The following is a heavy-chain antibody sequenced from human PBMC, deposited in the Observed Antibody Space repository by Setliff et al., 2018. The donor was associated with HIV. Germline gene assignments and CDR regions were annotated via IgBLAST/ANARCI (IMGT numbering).Heavy chain of an antibody. CDR2: IYDSEST. V-gene: IGHV4-30-4*08. CDR1: GGSISSGDYY. J-gene: IGHJ5*02. CDR3: ARSNLEPTSRLFDP. Sequence: SETLSLTCTVSGGSISSGDYYWSWIRQPPGKGLEWIGNIYDSESTYYNPSLKSRVTISVDTSKNRFSLNLASVTAADTAVYYCARSNLEPTSRLFDPWGPGTLVTVSS. D-gene: IGHD1-1*01.